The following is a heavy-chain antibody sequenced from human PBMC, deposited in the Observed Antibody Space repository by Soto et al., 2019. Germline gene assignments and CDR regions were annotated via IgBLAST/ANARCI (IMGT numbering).Heavy chain of an antibody. J-gene: IGHJ6*03. D-gene: IGHD2-8*01. V-gene: IGHV5-51*01. Sequence: GESLKISCKGSGYSFTSYWIGWVRQMPGKGLEWMGIIYPGDSDTRYSPSFQGQVTISADKSISTAYLQWSSLKASDTAMYYCARRLGDHANYYYMDVWGKGTTVTVSS. CDR3: ARRLGDHANYYYMDV. CDR2: IYPGDSDT. CDR1: GYSFTSYW.